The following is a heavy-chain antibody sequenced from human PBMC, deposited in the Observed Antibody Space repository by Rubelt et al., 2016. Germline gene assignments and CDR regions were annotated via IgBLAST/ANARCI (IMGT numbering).Heavy chain of an antibody. J-gene: IGHJ4*02. CDR3: ARDLPPFRRYNWNFPLDY. CDR1: GYTFTSYG. Sequence: QVQLVQSGAEVKKPGASVKVSCKASGYTFTSYGISWVRQAPGQGLEWMGWISAYTGNTHYAQTLQGRVTRTTGTATSTAYMELRSLRSDDTAVYCCARDLPPFRRYNWNFPLDYWGQGTLVTVSS. D-gene: IGHD1-7*01. V-gene: IGHV1-18*01. CDR2: ISAYTGNT.